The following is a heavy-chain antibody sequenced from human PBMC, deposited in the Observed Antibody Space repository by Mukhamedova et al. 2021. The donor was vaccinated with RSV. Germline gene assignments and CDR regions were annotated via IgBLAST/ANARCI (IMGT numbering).Heavy chain of an antibody. CDR2: HPGDSDT. D-gene: IGHD2-15*01. Sequence: HPGDSDTRYSPSFQGQVTISADQSITTAYLQWSSLKASDTAIYYCARPTALLDAFDIWVQGTMVTVSS. J-gene: IGHJ3*02. V-gene: IGHV5-51*01. CDR3: ARPTALLDAFDI.